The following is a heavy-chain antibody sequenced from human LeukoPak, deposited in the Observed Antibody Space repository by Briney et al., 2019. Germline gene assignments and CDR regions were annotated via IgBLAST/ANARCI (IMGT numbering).Heavy chain of an antibody. D-gene: IGHD5-18*01. J-gene: IGHJ4*02. CDR3: ARDQTAMVTLGYFDY. Sequence: SETLSLTCTVSGGSISSSSYYWGWLRQPPGKGLEWIGSIYYSGSTYYNPSLKSRVTISVDTSKNQFSLKLSSVTAADTAVYYCARDQTAMVTLGYFDYWGQGTLVTVSS. CDR2: IYYSGST. CDR1: GGSISSSSYY. V-gene: IGHV4-39*07.